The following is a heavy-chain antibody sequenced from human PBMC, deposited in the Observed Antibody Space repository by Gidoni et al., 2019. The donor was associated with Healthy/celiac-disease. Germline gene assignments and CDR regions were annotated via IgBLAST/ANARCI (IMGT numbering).Heavy chain of an antibody. CDR3: ARDQFVGQHSSGWGAFDY. CDR1: GYTFTSYG. D-gene: IGHD6-19*01. J-gene: IGHJ4*02. CDR2: ISAYNGNT. V-gene: IGHV1-18*01. Sequence: QVQLVQSGAEVKKPGASVTVSCKASGYTFTSYGISWVRQAPGQGLEWMGWISAYNGNTNYAQKLQGRVTMTTDTSTSTAYMELRSLRSDDTAVYYCARDQFVGQHSSGWGAFDYWGQGTLVTVSS.